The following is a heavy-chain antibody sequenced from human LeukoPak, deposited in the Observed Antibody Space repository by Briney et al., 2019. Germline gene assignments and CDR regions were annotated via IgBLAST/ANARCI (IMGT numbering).Heavy chain of an antibody. CDR3: ARDNSVGDNAWWFDP. CDR2: INPTGGST. V-gene: IGHV1-46*01. J-gene: IGHJ5*02. Sequence: ASVKVSCKASGYTFTSYYMHWVRQAPGQGLEWMGLINPTGGSTGYAQKFQGRVTMTRDMSTSTDYMELSSLRSEDTAIYYCARDNSVGDNAWWFDPWGQGTLVAVSS. D-gene: IGHD1-26*01. CDR1: GYTFTSYY.